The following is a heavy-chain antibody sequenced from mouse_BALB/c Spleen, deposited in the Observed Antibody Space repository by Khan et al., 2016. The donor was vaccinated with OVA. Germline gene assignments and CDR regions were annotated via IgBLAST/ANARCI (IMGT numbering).Heavy chain of an antibody. J-gene: IGHJ3*01. CDR3: VRHGDTSSFAY. CDR2: VDPFNGGS. Sequence: VQLQQSGPELMKPGASVKISCKASGYSFTTYYIHWAKQSHGKTLEWIGYVDPFNGGSTYNQKFKGKATLTVDTSSSTAYMHLSSLTSEDSAVYYCVRHGDTSSFAYWGHGTLVTVSA. CDR1: GYSFTTYY. V-gene: IGHV1-31*01. D-gene: IGHD1-1*01.